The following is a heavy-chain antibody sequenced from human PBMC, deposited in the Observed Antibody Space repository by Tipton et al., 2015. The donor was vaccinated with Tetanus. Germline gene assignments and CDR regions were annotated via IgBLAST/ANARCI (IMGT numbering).Heavy chain of an antibody. CDR3: ARHPRGNAGNPLYYLDY. Sequence: VQLVQSGAEVKKPGESLKISCTGSGYSFKIYWLAWVRQMPGKGLEWMGIIYPDDSDARYSPSFQGQVTISADKFTSTAYLQWSSLRASDTGMYYCARHPRGNAGNPLYYLDYWGQGTLVTVSS. CDR1: GYSFKIYW. D-gene: IGHD1-26*01. J-gene: IGHJ4*02. CDR2: IYPDDSDA. V-gene: IGHV5-51*01.